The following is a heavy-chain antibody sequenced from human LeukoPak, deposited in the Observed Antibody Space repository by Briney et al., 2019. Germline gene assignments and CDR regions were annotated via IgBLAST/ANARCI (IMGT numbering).Heavy chain of an antibody. J-gene: IGHJ6*03. CDR3: VRSPTYYNMDV. CDR1: GFTFNNYV. V-gene: IGHV3-30*03. CDR2: ISYDGTNK. Sequence: PGGSLRLSCAASGFTFNNYVIHWVRQAPGKGLEWLAVISYDGTNKYYADSVKGRFTISRDHSQSTVDLQMNTLRGADTAVYYCVRSPTYYNMDVWGKGTTVTVSS.